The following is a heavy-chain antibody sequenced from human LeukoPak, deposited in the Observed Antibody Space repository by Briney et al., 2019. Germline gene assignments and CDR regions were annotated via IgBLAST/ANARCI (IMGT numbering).Heavy chain of an antibody. J-gene: IGHJ4*02. CDR2: ISYDGSNK. CDR3: ARDSIQYNFGFESFDY. CDR1: GFTFSGYA. V-gene: IGHV3-30-3*01. D-gene: IGHD2/OR15-2a*01. Sequence: GGSLRLSCAASGFTFSGYAMHWVRQAPGRGLEWVALISYDGSNKYYTDSVKGRFTISRDNSKNTLYLQINSLRAEDTAVYYCARDSIQYNFGFESFDYGGQGTLVTVSS.